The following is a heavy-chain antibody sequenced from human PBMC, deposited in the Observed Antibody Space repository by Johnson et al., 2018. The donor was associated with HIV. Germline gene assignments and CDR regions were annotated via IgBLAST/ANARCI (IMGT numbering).Heavy chain of an antibody. CDR2: ISHDGSHK. CDR1: GFTFSS. Sequence: QMLLVESGGGVVQPGRSLRLSCAASGFTFSSMHWDRQAPGKGLEWVAVISHDGSHKYYADSVKGRFSLSRDISKNTLYLQMNSLRAKDTAVYYCAREDGDSSSWAGSFDVWGQGTMVTVSS. J-gene: IGHJ3*01. CDR3: AREDGDSSSWAGSFDV. D-gene: IGHD6-13*01. V-gene: IGHV3-30*03.